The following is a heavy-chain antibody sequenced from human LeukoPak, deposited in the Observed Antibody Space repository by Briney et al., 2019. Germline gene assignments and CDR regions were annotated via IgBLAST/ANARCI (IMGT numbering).Heavy chain of an antibody. CDR3: ARELGTRGGY. V-gene: IGHV4-38-2*02. CDR2: IYHSGST. CDR1: GYSISSGYY. J-gene: IGHJ4*02. Sequence: SETLSLTCTVSGYSISSGYYWGWLRQPPGKVLEWIGSIYHSGSTYYNPSLKSRVTISVDTSKNQFSLKLSSVTAADTAVYYCARELGTRGGYWGQGTLVTVSS. D-gene: IGHD7-27*01.